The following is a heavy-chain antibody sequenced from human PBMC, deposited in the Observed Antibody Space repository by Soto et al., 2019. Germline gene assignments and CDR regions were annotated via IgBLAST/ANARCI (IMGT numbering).Heavy chain of an antibody. V-gene: IGHV4-59*08. Sequence: SETLSLTCTVSGGSISSYYWSWIRQPPGKGLEWIGYMYFSGSTNYNPSLKSRVTISVDTSKNQFSLKLSSVTAADTAVYYCARAKAPLYSSSWYWFDPWGQGTLVTVSS. CDR1: GGSISSYY. CDR2: MYFSGST. J-gene: IGHJ5*02. D-gene: IGHD6-13*01. CDR3: ARAKAPLYSSSWYWFDP.